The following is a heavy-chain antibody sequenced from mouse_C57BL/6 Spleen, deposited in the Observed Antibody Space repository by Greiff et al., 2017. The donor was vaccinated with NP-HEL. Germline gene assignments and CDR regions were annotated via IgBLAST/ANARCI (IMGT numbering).Heavy chain of an antibody. V-gene: IGHV5-9*01. CDR3: ARHEGYYAMDY. J-gene: IGHJ4*01. CDR1: GFTFSSYT. Sequence: EVMLVESGGGLVKPGGSLKLSCAASGFTFSSYTMSWVRQTPEKRLEWVATISGGGGNTYYPDSVKGRFTISRDNAKNTLYLQMSSLRSEDTALSYCARHEGYYAMDYWGQGTSVTVSS. CDR2: ISGGGGNT.